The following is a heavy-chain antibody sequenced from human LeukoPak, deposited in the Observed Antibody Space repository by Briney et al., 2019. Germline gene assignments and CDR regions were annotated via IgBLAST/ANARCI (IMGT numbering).Heavy chain of an antibody. V-gene: IGHV3-23*01. CDR3: AKKILDFWSGMDV. CDR1: GFTFSSYA. J-gene: IGHJ6*04. Sequence: PGGSLRLSCATSGFTFSSYAMSWVRQAPGKGLEWVSAISGSGGSTYYADSVKGRFTISRDNSKNTLYLQMNSLRAEDTAVYYCAKKILDFWSGMDVWGKGTTVTVSS. D-gene: IGHD3-3*01. CDR2: ISGSGGST.